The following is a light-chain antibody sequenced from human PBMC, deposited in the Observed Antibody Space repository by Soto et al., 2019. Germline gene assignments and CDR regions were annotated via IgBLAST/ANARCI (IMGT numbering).Light chain of an antibody. CDR3: QQYNKWPQWT. CDR2: SAS. CDR1: QALSNY. Sequence: DIPFTHSPSLLSASVVGPGTIPFPASQALSNYLAWYQQKPGKAPDLLIYSASTLQSGVPSRFSGSGSGTEFTLTISSLQSEDFAVYYCQQYNKWPQWTFGQGTKVDIK. J-gene: IGKJ1*01. V-gene: IGKV1-9*01.